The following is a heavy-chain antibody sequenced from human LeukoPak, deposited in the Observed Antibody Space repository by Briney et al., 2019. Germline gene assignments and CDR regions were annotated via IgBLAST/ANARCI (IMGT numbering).Heavy chain of an antibody. CDR2: IRYDGNNK. D-gene: IGHD3-10*02. J-gene: IGHJ5*02. Sequence: PGGSLRLSCAASGFTFRSYGMHWVRQAPGKGLEWVAFIRYDGNNKYYADSVKGRFTISRDNSKNTLYLQMNSLRAEDTAVYYCARITMSRFDPWGQGTLVTVS. V-gene: IGHV3-30*02. CDR1: GFTFRSYG. CDR3: ARITMSRFDP.